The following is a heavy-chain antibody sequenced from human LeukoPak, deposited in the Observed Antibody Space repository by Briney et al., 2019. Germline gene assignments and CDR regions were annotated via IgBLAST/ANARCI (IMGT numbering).Heavy chain of an antibody. Sequence: QAGGPLRLSCAASGFTFSSYVMSWVRQAPAKGLEWVSLINGGGGNTYYADSVKGRFTISRDNSKNTLFLQMNSLRAEDTAVYYCAKVASVIVPAGYDYWGQGTLVTVSS. CDR1: GFTFSSYV. CDR2: INGGGGNT. J-gene: IGHJ4*02. D-gene: IGHD2-2*01. V-gene: IGHV3-23*01. CDR3: AKVASVIVPAGYDY.